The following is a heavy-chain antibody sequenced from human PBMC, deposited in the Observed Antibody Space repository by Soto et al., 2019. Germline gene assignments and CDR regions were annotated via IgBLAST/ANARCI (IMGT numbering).Heavy chain of an antibody. V-gene: IGHV4-31*03. Sequence: SETLSLTCTVSGGSISSGGYYWSWIRQHPGKGLEWIGYIYYSGSTYYNPSLKSRVTISVDTSKNQFSLKLSSVTAADTAVYYCARAPTITMVRGVSNWFDPWGQGTLVTVSS. CDR3: ARAPTITMVRGVSNWFDP. J-gene: IGHJ5*02. CDR2: IYYSGST. D-gene: IGHD3-10*01. CDR1: GGSISSGGYY.